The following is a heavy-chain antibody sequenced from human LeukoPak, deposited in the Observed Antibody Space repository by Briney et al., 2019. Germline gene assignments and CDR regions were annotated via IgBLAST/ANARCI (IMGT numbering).Heavy chain of an antibody. CDR2: IYHSGST. V-gene: IGHV4-4*02. CDR3: ARFISSGLYYFDY. J-gene: IGHJ4*02. CDR1: GGSISNSNW. D-gene: IGHD6-19*01. Sequence: PSGTLSLTCAVSGGSISNSNWWSRVRQPPGKGLEWIGEIYHSGSTDYNPSLKSRVTISVDKSKNQFSLKLNSVTAADTAVYYCARFISSGLYYFDYWGQGTLVTVSS.